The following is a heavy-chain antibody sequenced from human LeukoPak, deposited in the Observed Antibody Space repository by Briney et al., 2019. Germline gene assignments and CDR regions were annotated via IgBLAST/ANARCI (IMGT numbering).Heavy chain of an antibody. CDR2: ISYDGSNK. J-gene: IGHJ4*02. CDR1: GFTFSSYG. D-gene: IGHD5-18*01. V-gene: IGHV3-30*18. Sequence: PGGSLRLSCAASGFTFSSYGMHWVRQAPGKGLEWVAVISYDGSNKYYADSVKGRFTISRDNSKNTLYLQMNSLRAEDTAVYYCAKSALRGYSYGYGDYFDYWGQGTLVTVSS. CDR3: AKSALRGYSYGYGDYFDY.